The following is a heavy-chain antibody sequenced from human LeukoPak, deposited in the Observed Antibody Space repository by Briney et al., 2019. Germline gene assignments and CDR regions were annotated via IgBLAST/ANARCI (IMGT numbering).Heavy chain of an antibody. CDR1: GGSISSYY. Sequence: SETLSLTCTVSGGSISSYYWSWIRQPPGKGLDWIGYIYYSGSTNYNPSLKSRVTISVDTSKNQFSLKLSSVTAADTAVYYCARVPRQQLEYYFDYWGQGTLVTVSS. V-gene: IGHV4-59*01. CDR2: IYYSGST. J-gene: IGHJ4*02. D-gene: IGHD6-13*01. CDR3: ARVPRQQLEYYFDY.